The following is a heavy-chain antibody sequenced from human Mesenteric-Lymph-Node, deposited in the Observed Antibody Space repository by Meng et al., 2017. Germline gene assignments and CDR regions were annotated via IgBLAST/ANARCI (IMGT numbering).Heavy chain of an antibody. CDR1: GYTFTSHA. V-gene: IGHV1-3*04. D-gene: IGHD3-10*01. CDR2: INTGNGNT. Sequence: ASVKVSCKTSGYTFTSHAIHWVRQAPGQTLEWIGWINTGNGNTKYTQQLQGRVNITRDTSSTTVFMELSSLTSEDTAVYFCARGNIFLWFGVDLDYWGPGTLVTVSS. CDR3: ARGNIFLWFGVDLDY. J-gene: IGHJ4*02.